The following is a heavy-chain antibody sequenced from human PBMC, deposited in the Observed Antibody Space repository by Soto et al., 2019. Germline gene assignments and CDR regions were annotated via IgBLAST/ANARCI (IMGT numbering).Heavy chain of an antibody. V-gene: IGHV4-30-4*01. CDR2: IYYSGST. Sequence: QVQLQESGPGLVKPSQSLSLTCTVSGGSISSGDYYWSWIRQPPGKGLEWIGYIYYSGSTYYNPSLKSLVTIXXDXSXXQFSLKLSSVTAADTAVYYCARDRGSSGSPDAFDIWGQGTMVTVSS. CDR3: ARDRGSSGSPDAFDI. CDR1: GGSISSGDYY. D-gene: IGHD3-22*01. J-gene: IGHJ3*02.